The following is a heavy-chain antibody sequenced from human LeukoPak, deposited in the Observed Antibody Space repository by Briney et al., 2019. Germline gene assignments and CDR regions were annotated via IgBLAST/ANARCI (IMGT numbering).Heavy chain of an antibody. CDR3: ARGLTFHDY. Sequence: PSETLSLTCTVSGASISSYYWSWIRQPPGKGLEWIGCIYYSGSTNYNPSLKSRVTISVDTSKNQFSLKLSSVTAADTAVYYCARGLTFHDYWGQGTLVTVSS. CDR2: IYYSGST. CDR1: GASISSYY. J-gene: IGHJ4*02. D-gene: IGHD2-21*01. V-gene: IGHV4-59*01.